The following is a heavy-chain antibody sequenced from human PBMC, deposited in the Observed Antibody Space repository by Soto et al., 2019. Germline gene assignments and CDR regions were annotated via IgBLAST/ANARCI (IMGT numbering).Heavy chain of an antibody. CDR3: ARSYCSGGSCYSGWFDP. Sequence: SETLSLTCSVSGGSISSSSYYWGWIRQPPGKGLEWIGSIYYSGSTYYNPSLKSRVTISVDTSKNQFSLKLSSVTAADTAVYYCARSYCSGGSCYSGWFDPWGQGTLVTVSS. D-gene: IGHD2-15*01. V-gene: IGHV4-39*01. CDR1: GGSISSSSYY. CDR2: IYYSGST. J-gene: IGHJ5*02.